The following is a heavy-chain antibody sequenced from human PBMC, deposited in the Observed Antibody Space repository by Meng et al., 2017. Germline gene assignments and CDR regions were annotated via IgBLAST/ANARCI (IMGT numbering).Heavy chain of an antibody. J-gene: IGHJ4*02. CDR3: AKCSLYDSSGYENYYFDY. D-gene: IGHD3-22*01. CDR2: ISGSGGST. Sequence: LSLTCAASGFTFSSYAMSWVRQAPGKGLEWVSAISGSGGSTYYADSVKGRFTISRDNSKNTLYLQMNSLRAEDTAVYYCAKCSLYDSSGYENYYFDYWGQGTLVTVSS. V-gene: IGHV3-23*01. CDR1: GFTFSSYA.